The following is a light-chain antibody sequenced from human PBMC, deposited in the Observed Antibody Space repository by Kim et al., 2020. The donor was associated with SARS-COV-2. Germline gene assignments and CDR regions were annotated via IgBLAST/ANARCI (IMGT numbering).Light chain of an antibody. CDR1: QSVSRN. CDR3: QQYNNWPLT. V-gene: IGKV3-15*01. CDR2: GAS. Sequence: VSPEERATLFCRASQSVSRNLAWYQQKPGQAPRLLIYGASTRATAIPARFSGSGSGTEFTLTINSLQSEDFALYYCQQYNNWPLTFGQGTRLEIK. J-gene: IGKJ5*01.